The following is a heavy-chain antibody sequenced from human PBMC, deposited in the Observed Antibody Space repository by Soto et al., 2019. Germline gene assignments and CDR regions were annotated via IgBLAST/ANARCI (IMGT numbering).Heavy chain of an antibody. D-gene: IGHD6-13*01. V-gene: IGHV4-34*01. CDR3: ATSIKAYSSSLWTD. CDR1: GGSFSNYY. CDR2: INHSGST. Sequence: QVQLQQWGAGLLKPSETLSLTCAVYGGSFSNYYWCWIRQPPGKGLEWIVEINHSGSTNYNPSLKSRVTISGDTSNNQFSLKLSSVTAADTAVYYCATSIKAYSSSLWTDLGQGTLVTVSS. J-gene: IGHJ4*02.